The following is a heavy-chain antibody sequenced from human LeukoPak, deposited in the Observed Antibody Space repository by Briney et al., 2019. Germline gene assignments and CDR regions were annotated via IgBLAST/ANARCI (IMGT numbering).Heavy chain of an antibody. Sequence: PGRSLRLSCAASAFSFSDYGMHWVRQAPGKGLEWVADIWNDEINKYYADSVKGRFTISKDNSKNTLYLQMNSLRAEDTGVYYCARDSGHRGYDYGMDVWGQGTTVIVSS. CDR2: IWNDEINK. CDR3: ARDSGHRGYDYGMDV. CDR1: AFSFSDYG. V-gene: IGHV3-33*01. J-gene: IGHJ6*02. D-gene: IGHD1-14*01.